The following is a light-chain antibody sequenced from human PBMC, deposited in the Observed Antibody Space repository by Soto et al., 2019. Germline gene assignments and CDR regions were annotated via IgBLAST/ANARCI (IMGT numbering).Light chain of an antibody. V-gene: IGKV1-39*01. CDR2: GAS. CDR1: QTISNN. CDR3: QQSYGPPYT. J-gene: IGKJ2*01. Sequence: ITRSPSPLPASVGTKVTTASGQGQTISNNLNWYQFKPGKPPKFLIYGASNLQVGVPSTFSGSGSGTDFALTISSLQPEDSATYFCQQSYGPPYTFGLGTKLEIK.